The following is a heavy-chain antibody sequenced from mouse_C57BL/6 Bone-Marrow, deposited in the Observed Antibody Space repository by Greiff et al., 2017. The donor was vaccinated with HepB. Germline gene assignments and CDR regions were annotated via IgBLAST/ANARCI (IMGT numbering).Heavy chain of an antibody. D-gene: IGHD1-1*01. Sequence: DVMLVESGGGLVQPGGSLSLSCAASGFTFTDYYMSWVRQPPGKALEWLGFLRNKANGYTTEYSASVKGRFTISRDNSQSILYLQMNALRAEDSATYYCARNYGSSYGYFDVWGTGTTVTVSS. J-gene: IGHJ1*03. CDR1: GFTFTDYY. CDR2: LRNKANGYTT. CDR3: ARNYGSSYGYFDV. V-gene: IGHV7-3*01.